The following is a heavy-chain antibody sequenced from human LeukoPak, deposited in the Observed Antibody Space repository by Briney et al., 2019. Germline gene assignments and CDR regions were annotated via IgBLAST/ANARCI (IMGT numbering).Heavy chain of an antibody. CDR3: ARDDGFSCYSY. CDR1: AFIFSGHW. J-gene: IGHJ4*02. V-gene: IGHV3-7*01. Sequence: PGGSLRLSCEGSAFIFSGHWMNWVRQTPGKGLEWVANMNLDGSEKYYVDSVKGRFIISRDNAKNSLFLQMNSLIAEDTAVYYCARDDGFSCYSYWGQGTLVTVSS. CDR2: MNLDGSEK. D-gene: IGHD3/OR15-3a*01.